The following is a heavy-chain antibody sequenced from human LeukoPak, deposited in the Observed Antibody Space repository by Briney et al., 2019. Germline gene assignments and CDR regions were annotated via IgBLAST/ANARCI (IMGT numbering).Heavy chain of an antibody. CDR1: GYTFETSS. V-gene: IGHV1-18*01. Sequence: ASVTVSCTAFGYTFETSSISWVRQAPGQRLEWMGWISPKNGNTHYAQGVQGRVTMTTDTSRSTAYMELRSLRSDDTAVYYCTRVRNSNDWWGAFDIWGQGTMVTVS. CDR3: TRVRNSNDWWGAFDI. J-gene: IGHJ3*02. D-gene: IGHD2-8*02. CDR2: ISPKNGNT.